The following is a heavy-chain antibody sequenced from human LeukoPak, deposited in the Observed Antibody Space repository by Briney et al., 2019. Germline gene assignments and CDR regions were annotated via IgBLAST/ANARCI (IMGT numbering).Heavy chain of an antibody. CDR3: AADHQFSGWESAYGMDV. Sequence: PGTSVKVSCKASGFRFTTSAMQWVRQARGQRLEWIGWIVVGSGHTRYAQKFQERITITRDMSTSTAYMQLSSLRSEDTAVYYCAADHQFSGWESAYGMDVWGQGTTVTVSS. D-gene: IGHD6-19*01. CDR2: IVVGSGHT. J-gene: IGHJ6*02. CDR1: GFRFTTSA. V-gene: IGHV1-58*02.